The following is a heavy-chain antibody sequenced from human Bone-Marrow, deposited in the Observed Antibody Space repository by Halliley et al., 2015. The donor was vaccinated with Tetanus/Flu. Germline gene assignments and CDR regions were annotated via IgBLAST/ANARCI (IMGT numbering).Heavy chain of an antibody. V-gene: IGHV3-74*01. D-gene: IGHD6-19*01. Sequence: VARITADGTNPLYADSVGGRFTISRDNAKNTLDLQMNSLRAEDTAVYYCATGTDRYSSGYYWGQGTLVTVSA. J-gene: IGHJ4*02. CDR3: ATGTDRYSSGYY. CDR2: ITADGTNP.